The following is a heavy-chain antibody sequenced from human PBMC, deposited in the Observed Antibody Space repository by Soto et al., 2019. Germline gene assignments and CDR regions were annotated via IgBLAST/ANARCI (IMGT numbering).Heavy chain of an antibody. D-gene: IGHD6-19*01. J-gene: IGHJ4*02. CDR2: IWYDGTQK. V-gene: IGHV3-33*01. CDR1: GFTFSSYG. Sequence: GGSLRLSCAASGFTFSSYGIHWVRQAPGKGLEWVATIWYDGTQKYCADSVKGRFTISRDNSKNMLYLQMNSLRAEDTAVYYCVRTEYSSGWYLDYWGQGTPVTVSS. CDR3: VRTEYSSGWYLDY.